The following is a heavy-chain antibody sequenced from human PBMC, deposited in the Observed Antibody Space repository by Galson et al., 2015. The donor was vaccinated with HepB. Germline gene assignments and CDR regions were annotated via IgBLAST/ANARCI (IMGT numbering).Heavy chain of an antibody. CDR3: ASAGSGWFPRWYFDY. V-gene: IGHV3-21*01. Sequence: SLRLSCAASGFTFSSYSMNWVRQAPGKGLEWVSSISSSSSYIYYADSVKGRFTISRDNAKNSLYLQMNSLRAEDTAVYYCASAGSGWFPRWYFDYWGQGTLVTVSS. D-gene: IGHD6-19*01. CDR2: ISSSSSYI. J-gene: IGHJ4*02. CDR1: GFTFSSYS.